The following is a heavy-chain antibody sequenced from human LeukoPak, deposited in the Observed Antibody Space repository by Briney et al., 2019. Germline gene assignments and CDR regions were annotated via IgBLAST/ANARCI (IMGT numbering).Heavy chain of an antibody. J-gene: IGHJ4*02. CDR1: GYTLTELS. CDR2: FDPEDGET. D-gene: IGHD3-3*01. CDR3: ATTYSGDITIFGVVINY. Sequence: ASVKVSCKVSGYTLTELSMHWVRQAPGKGLEWMGGFDPEDGETIYAQKFQGRVTMTEDASTDTAYMELSSLRSEDTAVYYCATTYSGDITIFGVVINYWGQGTLVTVS. V-gene: IGHV1-24*01.